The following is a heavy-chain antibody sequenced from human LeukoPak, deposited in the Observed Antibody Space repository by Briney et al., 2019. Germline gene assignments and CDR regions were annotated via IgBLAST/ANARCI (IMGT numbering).Heavy chain of an antibody. J-gene: IGHJ3*02. CDR3: AREAVAGHDAFDI. D-gene: IGHD6-19*01. CDR2: IYYSGST. V-gene: IGHV4-59*01. CDR1: GGSISSYY. Sequence: SETLSLTCTVSGGSISSYYWSWIRQPPGKGLEWIGYIYYSGSTNYNPSLKSRVTISVDTSKNQFFLKLSSVTAADTAVYYCAREAVAGHDAFDIWGQGTMVTVSS.